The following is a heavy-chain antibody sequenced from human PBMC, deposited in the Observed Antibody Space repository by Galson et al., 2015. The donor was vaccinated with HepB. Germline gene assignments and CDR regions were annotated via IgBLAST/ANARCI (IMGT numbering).Heavy chain of an antibody. J-gene: IGHJ4*02. Sequence: SLRLSCAASGFTFSSYEMNWVRQAPGKGLEWVSYISSSGSTIYYADSVKGRFTISRDNAKNSLYLQMNSLRAEDTAVYYCARVSISSGWYDYWGQGTLVTVSS. CDR1: GFTFSSYE. V-gene: IGHV3-48*03. D-gene: IGHD6-19*01. CDR2: ISSSGSTI. CDR3: ARVSISSGWYDY.